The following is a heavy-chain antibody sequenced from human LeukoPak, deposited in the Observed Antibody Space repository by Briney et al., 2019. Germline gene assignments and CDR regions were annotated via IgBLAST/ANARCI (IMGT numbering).Heavy chain of an antibody. CDR1: GFTFHGYP. Sequence: RGSLRLSCAASGFTFHGYPMTWVRQAPGEGLEWVSTISGSGLSTYYADSVKGRFSISRDNSNQTLYLQMSSVRADDTAVYYCARGQGVVGATTRGYFGYWGQGALVTVSS. V-gene: IGHV3-23*01. D-gene: IGHD1-26*01. CDR3: ARGQGVVGATTRGYFGY. J-gene: IGHJ4*02. CDR2: ISGSGLST.